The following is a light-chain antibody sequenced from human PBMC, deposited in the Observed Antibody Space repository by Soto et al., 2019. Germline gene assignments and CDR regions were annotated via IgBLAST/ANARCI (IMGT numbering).Light chain of an antibody. CDR1: QSVRTN. CDR3: QQYNDNWPT. V-gene: IGKV3-15*01. CDR2: GAS. J-gene: IGKJ1*01. Sequence: EVVLTQSPGTLSLSPGERATPSCRASQSVRTNLAWYQHKPGHSPRLLIYGASNTATGFPARFTGSGSGTEFTLTISSLQSADFAVYYCQQYNDNWPTFGQGTKVDIK.